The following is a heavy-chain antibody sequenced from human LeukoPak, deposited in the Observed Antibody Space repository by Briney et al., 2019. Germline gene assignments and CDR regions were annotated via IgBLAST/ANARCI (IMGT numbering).Heavy chain of an antibody. J-gene: IGHJ4*02. CDR1: GYTFTGYY. Sequence: GASVKVSCKASGYTFTGYYIHWVRQAPGQGLEWMGWINPNSGGTNYAQKFQGRVTMTRDTSISTAYMELSRLRSDDTAVYYCARAGGTIFGVVITASDYWGQGTLVTVSS. CDR2: INPNSGGT. CDR3: ARAGGTIFGVVITASDY. D-gene: IGHD3-3*01. V-gene: IGHV1-2*02.